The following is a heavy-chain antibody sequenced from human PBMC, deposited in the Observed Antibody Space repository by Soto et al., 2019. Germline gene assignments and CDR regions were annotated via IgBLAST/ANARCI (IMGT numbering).Heavy chain of an antibody. CDR3: ARGVGTCDRRSRGCSNSWYTTRDY. Sequence: QVHLVESGGGVVQPGRSLRLSCAASGFTFSSDGMHWVRQAPGKGLEWVAVIWYDGSNKYYADSVKGRFTISRDNSKNTVDLQMNSLRAEDTAVYYCARGVGTCDRRSRGCSNSWYTTRDYWGQGTLVTVSS. D-gene: IGHD6-13*01. CDR2: IWYDGSNK. V-gene: IGHV3-33*01. CDR1: GFTFSSDG. J-gene: IGHJ4*02.